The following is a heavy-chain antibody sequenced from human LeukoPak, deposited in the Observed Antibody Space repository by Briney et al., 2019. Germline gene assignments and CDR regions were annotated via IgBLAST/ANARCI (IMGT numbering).Heavy chain of an antibody. CDR1: GYTFTGYY. Sequence: ASVKVSCKASGYTFTGYYMHWVRQAPGQGLEWMGWINLNSGGTNYAQKFQGRVTMTRDTSISTAYMELSRLRSDDTAVYYCARDPPYDSLNWFDPWGQGTLVTVSS. CDR2: INLNSGGT. V-gene: IGHV1-2*02. J-gene: IGHJ5*02. CDR3: ARDPPYDSLNWFDP. D-gene: IGHD3-22*01.